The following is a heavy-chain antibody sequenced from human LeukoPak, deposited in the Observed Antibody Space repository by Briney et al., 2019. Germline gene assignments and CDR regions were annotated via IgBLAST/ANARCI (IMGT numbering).Heavy chain of an antibody. CDR1: GFFFSTSW. J-gene: IGHJ4*02. CDR2: IKPDGSDK. D-gene: IGHD6-25*01. V-gene: IGHV3-7*01. Sequence: PGGSLRLSCAASGFFFSTSWMTWVRQAPGKGLEWVAMIKPDGSDKYYVDSVKGRFTISRDNAKNSLYLQMNSLRIDDTAVYFCARAGGYRDLDYWGQGTLVTVSS. CDR3: ARAGGYRDLDY.